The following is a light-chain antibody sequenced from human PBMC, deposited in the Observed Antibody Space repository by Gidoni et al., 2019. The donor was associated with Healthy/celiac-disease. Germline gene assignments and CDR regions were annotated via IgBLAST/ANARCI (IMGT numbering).Light chain of an antibody. CDR3: MQALQTPPT. V-gene: IGKV2-28*01. J-gene: IGKJ1*01. CDR1: QSLLHSNGYNY. CDR2: LGS. Sequence: DIVMTQSPLSLPVTPGEPASISCRSSQSLLHSNGYNYLDWYLQKPGQSPQLLSYLGSNRASGVPDRCSGSGSGTDFTLKISRVEAEDVGVYYCMQALQTPPTFGQGTKVEIK.